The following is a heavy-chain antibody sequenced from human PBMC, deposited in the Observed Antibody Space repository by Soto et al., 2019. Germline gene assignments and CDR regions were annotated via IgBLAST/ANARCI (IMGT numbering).Heavy chain of an antibody. D-gene: IGHD6-6*01. V-gene: IGHV3-23*01. CDR3: AKSLNSYSSSSFY. CDR2: MSGSGGST. CDR1: GFTFSSYA. J-gene: IGHJ4*02. Sequence: EVSLRLSCAASGFTFSSYAMSWVRQAPGKGLEWVSAMSGSGGSTYYADSVKGRFTISRDNSKNTLYLQMNSLRAEDTAVYYCAKSLNSYSSSSFYWGQGTLVTVSS.